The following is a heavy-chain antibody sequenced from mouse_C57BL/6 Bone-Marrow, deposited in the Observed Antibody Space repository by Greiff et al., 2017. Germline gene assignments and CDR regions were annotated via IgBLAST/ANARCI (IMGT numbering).Heavy chain of an antibody. J-gene: IGHJ2*01. CDR3: ARSRCYYGNYVSN. V-gene: IGHV1-53*01. CDR2: INPSNGGT. CDR1: GYTFTSYW. Sequence: VQLQQPGTELVKPGASVKLSCKASGYTFTSYWMHWVKQRPGQGLEWIGNINPSNGGTNYNEKFKSKATLTVDKSSSTAYMQLSSLTSEDSAVYYWARSRCYYGNYVSNWGQGTTLTVSS. D-gene: IGHD2-1*01.